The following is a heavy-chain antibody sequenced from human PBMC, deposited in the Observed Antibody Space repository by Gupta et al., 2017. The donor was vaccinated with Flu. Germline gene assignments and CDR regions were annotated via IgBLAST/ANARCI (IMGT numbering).Heavy chain of an antibody. V-gene: IGHV3-23*01. Sequence: GKGLAWVSTISGSGGSTYYADSVKGRFTISRDNSKNTLYLQMNSLRAEDTAVYYCARGYCSSTSCYPYYFDYWGQGTLVTVAS. D-gene: IGHD2-2*01. J-gene: IGHJ4*02. CDR2: ISGSGGST. CDR3: ARGYCSSTSCYPYYFDY.